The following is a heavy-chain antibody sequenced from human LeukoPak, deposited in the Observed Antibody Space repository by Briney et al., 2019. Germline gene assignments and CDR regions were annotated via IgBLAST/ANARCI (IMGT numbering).Heavy chain of an antibody. J-gene: IGHJ6*04. CDR3: AKDQGGSSWVRYYGMDV. D-gene: IGHD6-13*01. V-gene: IGHV3-23*01. CDR1: GFTLSRYA. CDR2: ISGSGGST. Sequence: GGSLRLSCAASGFTLSRYAMSWVRQAPGKGLEWVSAISGSGGSTYYADSVKGRFTISRDNSKNTLYLQMNSLRAEDTAVYYCAKDQGGSSWVRYYGMDVWGKGTTVTVSS.